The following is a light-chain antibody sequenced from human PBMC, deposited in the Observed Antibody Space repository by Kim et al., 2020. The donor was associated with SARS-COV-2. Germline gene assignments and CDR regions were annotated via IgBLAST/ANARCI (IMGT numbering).Light chain of an antibody. CDR2: GAS. Sequence: SPGERATLSCRASQSVSSSYLAWYQQKPGQAPRLLIYGASSRATCIPDRFSGSGSGTDFTLTISRLEPEDFAVYYCQQYGSSLFTFGPGTKVDIK. CDR3: QQYGSSLFT. CDR1: QSVSSSY. J-gene: IGKJ3*01. V-gene: IGKV3-20*01.